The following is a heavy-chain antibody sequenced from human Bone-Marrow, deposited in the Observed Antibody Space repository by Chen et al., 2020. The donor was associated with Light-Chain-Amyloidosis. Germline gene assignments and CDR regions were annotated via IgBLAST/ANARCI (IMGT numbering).Heavy chain of an antibody. Sequence: QVQLQESGXXLVKPSETLSLTCAVSGYSISSGYYWGWIRQPPGKGLEWIGSIYHSGSTYYNPSLKSRVXXXXDTXXXXXXXXXXXXXXAXTAVYYCAYAEIVGVSSWGQGTLVTVSS. CDR3: AYAEIVGVSS. V-gene: IGHV4-38-2*01. D-gene: IGHD1-26*01. J-gene: IGHJ4*02. CDR2: IYHSGST. CDR1: GYSISSGYY.